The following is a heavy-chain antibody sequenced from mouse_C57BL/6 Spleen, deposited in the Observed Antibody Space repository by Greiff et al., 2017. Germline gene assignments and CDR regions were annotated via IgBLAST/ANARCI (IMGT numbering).Heavy chain of an antibody. CDR3: ARGGLYYYGFGDYFDY. D-gene: IGHD1-1*01. CDR2: ISYDGSN. Sequence: VQLQESGPGLVKPSQSLSLTCSVTGYSITSGYYWNWIRQFPGNKLEWMGYISYDGSNNYNPSLKNRISITRDTSKNQFFLKLNSVTTEDTATYYCARGGLYYYGFGDYFDYWGQGTTLTVSS. J-gene: IGHJ2*01. CDR1: GYSITSGYY. V-gene: IGHV3-6*01.